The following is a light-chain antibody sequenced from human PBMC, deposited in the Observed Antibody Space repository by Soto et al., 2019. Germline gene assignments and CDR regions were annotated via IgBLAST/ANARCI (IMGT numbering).Light chain of an antibody. CDR1: SSDVGGCNY. J-gene: IGLJ1*01. V-gene: IGLV2-14*01. CDR2: DVS. CDR3: SSYTSSTTLLYV. Sequence: QCVLTQPASVSGSPGQSITISCTGTSSDVGGCNYVSWYQQHPGKAPKLMIYDVSNRPSGVSNRFSGSKSGNTASLTISGLQAEDEADYYCSSYTSSTTLLYVFGTGTKLTVL.